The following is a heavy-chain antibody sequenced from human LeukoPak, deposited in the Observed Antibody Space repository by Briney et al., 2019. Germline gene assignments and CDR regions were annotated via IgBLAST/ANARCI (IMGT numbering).Heavy chain of an antibody. D-gene: IGHD6-19*01. J-gene: IGHJ6*02. CDR3: ARQDGYSSGPGSGMDV. CDR2: IIPIFGTA. V-gene: IGHV1-69*01. Sequence: SVKVSCKASGGTFSSYAISWVRQAPGQGLEWMGGIIPIFGTANYAQKFQGRVTITADESTSTAYMELSSLRSEDTAVYYCARQDGYSSGPGSGMDVWGQGTTVTVSS. CDR1: GGTFSSYA.